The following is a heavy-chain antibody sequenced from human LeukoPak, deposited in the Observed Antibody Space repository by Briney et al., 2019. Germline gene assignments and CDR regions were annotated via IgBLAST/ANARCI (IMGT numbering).Heavy chain of an antibody. CDR1: GGSVSSGSYY. D-gene: IGHD2-8*01. CDR2: IYYSGST. Sequence: SETLSLTCTVSGGSVSSGSYYWSWIRQPPGKGLEWIGYIYYSGSTNYNPSLKSRVTISVDRSKSQFSLKLSSVTAADTAVYYCARRYCTNGVCYRSGFDIWGQGTMVTVSS. J-gene: IGHJ3*02. CDR3: ARRYCTNGVCYRSGFDI. V-gene: IGHV4-61*01.